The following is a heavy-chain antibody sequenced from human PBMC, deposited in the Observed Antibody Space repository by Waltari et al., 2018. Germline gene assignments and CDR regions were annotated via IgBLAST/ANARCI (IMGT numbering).Heavy chain of an antibody. Sequence: QLQLQESGPGLVKPSETLSLTCTVSGGSIRGSGYYWAWIRQPPGKGLEWIGSIHYSGTTYYNSSLKSRVTISVDMSKNQFSLNLNSVTAADTAVYYCAREVGPKGDWFDPWGQGTLVTVSS. V-gene: IGHV4-39*07. D-gene: IGHD1-26*01. CDR1: GGSIRGSGYY. J-gene: IGHJ5*02. CDR3: AREVGPKGDWFDP. CDR2: IHYSGTT.